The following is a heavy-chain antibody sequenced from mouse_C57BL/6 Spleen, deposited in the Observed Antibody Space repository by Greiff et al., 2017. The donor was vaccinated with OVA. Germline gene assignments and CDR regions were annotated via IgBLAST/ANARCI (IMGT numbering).Heavy chain of an antibody. D-gene: IGHD4-1*01. CDR3: TTPVGRYFDV. Sequence: VQLQQSGAELVRPGASVKLSCTASGFNIKDDYMHWVKQRPEQGLEWIGWIDPENGDTEYASKFQGKATITADTSSNTAYLQLSSLTSEDTAVYYCTTPVGRYFDVWGTGTTVTVSS. V-gene: IGHV14-4*01. CDR1: GFNIKDDY. CDR2: IDPENGDT. J-gene: IGHJ1*03.